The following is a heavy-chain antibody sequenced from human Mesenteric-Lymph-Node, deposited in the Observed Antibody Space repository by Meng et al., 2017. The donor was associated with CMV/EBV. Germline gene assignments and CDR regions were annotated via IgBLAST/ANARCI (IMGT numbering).Heavy chain of an antibody. D-gene: IGHD2-21*01. CDR1: GFTFSFYV. Sequence: GESLKISCAASGFTFSFYVMHWVRHAPGKGLVWVSRINSDGSSTSYADSVKGRFTISRDNAKNTLYLQMNSLRAEDTAVYYCARSVARYNWFDPWGQGTLVTVSS. CDR3: ARSVARYNWFDP. CDR2: INSDGSST. V-gene: IGHV3-74*01. J-gene: IGHJ5*02.